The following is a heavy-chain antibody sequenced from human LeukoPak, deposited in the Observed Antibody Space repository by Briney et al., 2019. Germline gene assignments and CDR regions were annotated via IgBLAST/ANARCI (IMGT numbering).Heavy chain of an antibody. J-gene: IGHJ4*02. V-gene: IGHV4-39*01. D-gene: IGHD2-2*01. CDR1: GGSISGSSYY. CDR2: IYDSGST. CDR3: ARHLEGPGAIDDY. Sequence: SETLSLTCTVSGGSISGSSYYWGWIRQPPGKGLEWIGGIYDSGSTYYNPTLKSPITISVSKSRNPFSLSLSSVAAATTAFSYCARHLEGPGAIDDYWGQGTLVTVSS.